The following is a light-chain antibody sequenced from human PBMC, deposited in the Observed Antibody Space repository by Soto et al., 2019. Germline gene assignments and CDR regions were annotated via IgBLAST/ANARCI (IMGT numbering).Light chain of an antibody. CDR1: SSDIGGLYNY. V-gene: IGLV2-14*03. CDR3: SAYSSGATHVV. Sequence: QSVLTQPASVSGSPGQSITISCTGTSSDIGGLYNYVSWYQQHPGKAPKLLIYDVNDRPSGVSDRFSGSKSVNTASLTISGRQAEDEADYFCSAYSSGATHVVFGGGTKLTVL. J-gene: IGLJ2*01. CDR2: DVN.